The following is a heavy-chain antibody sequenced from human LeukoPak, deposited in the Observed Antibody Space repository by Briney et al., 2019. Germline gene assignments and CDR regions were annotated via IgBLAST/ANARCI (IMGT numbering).Heavy chain of an antibody. Sequence: GGSLRLSCAASGFTFSSYDMHWVRQAPGKGLEWVAVISYDGSNKNYADSVKGRFTISRDNSKNTLYLQMNSLRAEDTAVYYCAKGQGLRFLEWFKLDYWGQGTLVTVSS. V-gene: IGHV3-30*18. CDR2: ISYDGSNK. CDR1: GFTFSSYD. D-gene: IGHD3-3*01. J-gene: IGHJ4*02. CDR3: AKGQGLRFLEWFKLDY.